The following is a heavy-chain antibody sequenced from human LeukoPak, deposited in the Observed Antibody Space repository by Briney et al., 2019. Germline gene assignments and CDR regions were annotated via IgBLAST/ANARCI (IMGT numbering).Heavy chain of an antibody. V-gene: IGHV1-2*02. Sequence: ASVTVSCKASGYTFTGYYMHWVRQAPGQGLEWMGWINPNSGGTNYAQTFHGRVTMTRDTSISTASMELSSLRSDDTAVYYCARDWGQLLLAHYWGQGTLVTVSS. J-gene: IGHJ4*02. CDR3: ARDWGQLLLAHY. CDR2: INPNSGGT. D-gene: IGHD2-2*01. CDR1: GYTFTGYY.